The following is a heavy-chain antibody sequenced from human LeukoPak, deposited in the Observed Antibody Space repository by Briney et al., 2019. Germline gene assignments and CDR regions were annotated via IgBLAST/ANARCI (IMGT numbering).Heavy chain of an antibody. V-gene: IGHV4-39*01. Sequence: SETLSLTCTVSGGSISSSSYYWGWIRQPPGKGLEWIGRIYYSGSTYYNPSLKSRVTISVDTSKNQFSLKLSSVTAADTAVYYCARLEMATITYWGQGTLVTVSS. J-gene: IGHJ4*02. D-gene: IGHD5-24*01. CDR2: IYYSGST. CDR3: ARLEMATITY. CDR1: GGSISSSSYY.